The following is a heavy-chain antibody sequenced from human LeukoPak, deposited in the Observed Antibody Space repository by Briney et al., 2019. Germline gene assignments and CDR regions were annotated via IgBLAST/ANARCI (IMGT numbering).Heavy chain of an antibody. CDR1: GGSISSYY. J-gene: IGHJ4*02. D-gene: IGHD6-13*01. CDR3: ASAPLYSSSWYFDY. V-gene: IGHV4-59*01. Sequence: SETLSLTCTVSGGSISSYYWSWIRQPPGKGLEWIGYIYYSGSTNYNPSLKSRVTISVDTSKNQFSLKLSSVTAADTAVYYCASAPLYSSSWYFDYWGQGTLVTVSS. CDR2: IYYSGST.